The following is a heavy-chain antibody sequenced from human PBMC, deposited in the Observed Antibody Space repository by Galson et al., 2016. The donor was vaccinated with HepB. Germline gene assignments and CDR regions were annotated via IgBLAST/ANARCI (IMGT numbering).Heavy chain of an antibody. CDR1: GATVTNSW. CDR2: VDATTSYT. V-gene: IGHV5-10-1*01. CDR3: AETVLTAVGDWFDP. J-gene: IGHJ5*02. Sequence: QSGAEVKKPGESLRISCYLSGATVTNSWISWVRQVPGKGLEWMGRVDATTSYTFYSPSFHGQVTISADKSINTAYLQWSSLKPSDTAIYFCAETVLTAVGDWFDPWGQGTLVTVSS. D-gene: IGHD7-27*01.